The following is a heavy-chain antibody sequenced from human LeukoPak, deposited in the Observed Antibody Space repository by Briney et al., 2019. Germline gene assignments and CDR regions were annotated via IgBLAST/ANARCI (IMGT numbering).Heavy chain of an antibody. CDR1: GGSLSSGSYY. CDR2: IYYSGST. D-gene: IGHD4-17*01. CDR3: ARGATVTSIDC. Sequence: SETLSLTCTVSGGSLSSGSYYWSWIRQPPGKGLEWIGYIYYSGSTNYNPSLKSRVTISVDTSKNQFSLKLSSVTAADTAVYYCARGATVTSIDCWGQGTLVTVSS. J-gene: IGHJ4*02. V-gene: IGHV4-61*01.